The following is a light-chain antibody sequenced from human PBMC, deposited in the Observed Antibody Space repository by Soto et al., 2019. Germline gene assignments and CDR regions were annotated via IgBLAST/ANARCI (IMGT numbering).Light chain of an antibody. Sequence: QSVLTQAPSVSGAPGQRVTISCTGSSSNTGAGYDVHWYQQLPGTAPKLLIYDNNNRPSGVPDRFSGSKSGTSASLAITGLQAEDEADYYCQSYDSSLSGSCVFGTGTKVTVL. V-gene: IGLV1-40*01. CDR2: DNN. J-gene: IGLJ1*01. CDR3: QSYDSSLSGSCV. CDR1: SSNTGAGYD.